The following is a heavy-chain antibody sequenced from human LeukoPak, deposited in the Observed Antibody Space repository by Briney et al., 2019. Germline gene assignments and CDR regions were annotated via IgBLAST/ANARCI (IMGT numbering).Heavy chain of an antibody. D-gene: IGHD6-19*01. J-gene: IGHJ4*02. CDR1: GFTFSSYW. CDR3: ASAPGIAVS. CDR2: IKQDGSEK. V-gene: IGHV3-7*01. Sequence: PGGSLRLSCAASGFTFSSYWMSWVRQAPGKGLEWVANIKQDGSEKYYVDSVKGRFTISRDNSKNTLYLQMNSLRAEDTAVYYCASAPGIAVSWGQGTLVTVSS.